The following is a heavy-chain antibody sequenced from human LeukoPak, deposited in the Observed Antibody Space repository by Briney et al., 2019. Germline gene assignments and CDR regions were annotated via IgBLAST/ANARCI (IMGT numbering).Heavy chain of an antibody. J-gene: IGHJ4*02. D-gene: IGHD6-13*01. Sequence: GASVKVSCKASGYTFTGYYMHWVRQAPGQGLEWMGWINPNSGGTNYAQKLQGRVTMTTDTSTSTAYMELRSLRSDDTAVYYCARDGTGYSIPGGYWGQGTLVTVSS. CDR1: GYTFTGYY. V-gene: IGHV1-2*02. CDR2: INPNSGGT. CDR3: ARDGTGYSIPGGY.